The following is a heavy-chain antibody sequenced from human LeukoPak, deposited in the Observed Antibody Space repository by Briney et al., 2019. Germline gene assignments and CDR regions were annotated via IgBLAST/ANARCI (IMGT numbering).Heavy chain of an antibody. CDR3: ASNYYDSSGYYPILFDY. CDR1: GGSISSGGYY. J-gene: IGHJ4*02. CDR2: IYYSGST. V-gene: IGHV4-31*03. D-gene: IGHD3-22*01. Sequence: SETLSLTCTVSGGSISSGGYYWSWIRQHPGKGLEWIGYIYYSGSTYYNPSLKSRVTISVDTSKNQFSLKLSSVTAADTAVYYCASNYYDSSGYYPILFDYWGQGTLVTVSS.